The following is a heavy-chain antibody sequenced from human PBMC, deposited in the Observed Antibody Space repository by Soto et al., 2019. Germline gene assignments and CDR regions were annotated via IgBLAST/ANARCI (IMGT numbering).Heavy chain of an antibody. Sequence: GSLRLSCAASGFIFSTYAMNWVRQAPGKGLEWVSAISGSGGSTYYAESVRGRFTISRDNSINTLYLQMSSLRTEDTAVYYYAHPRGYGVFDAVDIWGQGTMVTVSS. J-gene: IGHJ3*02. CDR3: AHPRGYGVFDAVDI. D-gene: IGHD4-17*01. CDR2: ISGSGGST. V-gene: IGHV3-23*01. CDR1: GFIFSTYA.